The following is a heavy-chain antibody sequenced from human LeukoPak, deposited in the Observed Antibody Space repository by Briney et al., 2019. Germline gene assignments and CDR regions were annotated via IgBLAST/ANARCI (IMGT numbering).Heavy chain of an antibody. V-gene: IGHV1-18*01. CDR2: ISAYNGNT. J-gene: IGHJ4*02. D-gene: IGHD3-22*01. CDR1: GYTFASYG. Sequence: GASVKVSCKASGYTFASYGTSWVRQAPGQGLEWMGWISAYNGNTKYAQKFQGRVTMTTDTSTSTAYMELGSLRSDDTAVYYCAREEVYDSSGYPGYYWGQGTLVTVSS. CDR3: AREEVYDSSGYPGYY.